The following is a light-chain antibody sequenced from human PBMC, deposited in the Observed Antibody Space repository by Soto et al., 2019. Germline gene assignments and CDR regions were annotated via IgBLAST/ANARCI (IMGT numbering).Light chain of an antibody. J-gene: IGKJ2*01. Sequence: DIQMTQSPSTLSGSVGDRVSITCLASQTISSWLAWYQQKPGKAPKLLIYKASTLKTGVASRFSGSGSATDFTLTISSLQPEDSAAYYCLQDYNYPFTFGQGTKVDIK. CDR3: LQDYNYPFT. V-gene: IGKV1-5*03. CDR2: KAS. CDR1: QTISSW.